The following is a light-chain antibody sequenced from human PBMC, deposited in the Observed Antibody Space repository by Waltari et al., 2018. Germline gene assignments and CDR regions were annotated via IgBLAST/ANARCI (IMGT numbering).Light chain of an antibody. CDR2: LGS. J-gene: IGKJ1*01. V-gene: IGKV2-28*01. CDR3: MQGLQTPWT. Sequence: DIGMTQSPLSLAVTPGEPASISCRSSQSLQHFNGNNSLDWYLQKPGQPPQLLIYLGSTRASGVPDRFSGRGSGTYFTLKISRVEAEDVGVYYCMQGLQTPWTFGQGTKVEIK. CDR1: QSLQHFNGNNS.